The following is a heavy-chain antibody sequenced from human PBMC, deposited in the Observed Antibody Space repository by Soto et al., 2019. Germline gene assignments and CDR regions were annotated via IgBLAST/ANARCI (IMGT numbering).Heavy chain of an antibody. CDR3: ARTFDNSAYYGFDL. CDR2: MYPGDSHP. Sequence: HGESLKISCTSSGYSLTSYWIGWVRQLPGKGLEWMGIMYPGDSHPTYSPSFQGQVTISADKSINTAYLQWSSLKASDTAMYYCARTFDNSAYYGFDLWGQGTLVTVSS. J-gene: IGHJ5*02. V-gene: IGHV5-51*01. CDR1: GYSLTSYW. D-gene: IGHD3-22*01.